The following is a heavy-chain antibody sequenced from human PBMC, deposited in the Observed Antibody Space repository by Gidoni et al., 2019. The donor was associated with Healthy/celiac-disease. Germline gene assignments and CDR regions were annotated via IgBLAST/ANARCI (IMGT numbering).Heavy chain of an antibody. CDR3: ARVYGSGSYYLDY. Sequence: EVQLVESGGGLVQPGGALRLACAASGFTFSSYSMNWVRQAPGKGREGVSYISSSSSTIYYADSVKGRFTISRDNAKNSLYLQMNSLRDEDTAVYYCARVYGSGSYYLDYWGQGTLVTVSS. V-gene: IGHV3-48*02. CDR2: ISSSSSTI. D-gene: IGHD3-10*01. CDR1: GFTFSSYS. J-gene: IGHJ4*02.